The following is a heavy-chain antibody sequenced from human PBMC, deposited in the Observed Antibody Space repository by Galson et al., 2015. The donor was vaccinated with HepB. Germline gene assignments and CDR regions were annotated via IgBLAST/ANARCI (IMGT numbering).Heavy chain of an antibody. CDR3: ARVDSGYDDTVPPTDDFDY. D-gene: IGHD5-12*01. CDR1: GYTFTSYG. Sequence: SVKVSCKASGYTFTSYGISWVRQAPGQGLEWMGWISAYNGNTNYAQKLQGRVTMTTDTSTSTAYMELRSLRSDDTAVYYCARVDSGYDDTVPPTDDFDYWGQGTLVTVSS. J-gene: IGHJ4*02. V-gene: IGHV1-18*01. CDR2: ISAYNGNT.